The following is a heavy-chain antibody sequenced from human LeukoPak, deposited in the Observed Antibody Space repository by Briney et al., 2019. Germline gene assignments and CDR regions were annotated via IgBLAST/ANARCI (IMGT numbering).Heavy chain of an antibody. J-gene: IGHJ6*03. CDR3: ARVLYDSSGYYSDYYYYMDV. CDR2: IYYSGST. Sequence: SETLSPTCTVSGGSISSYYWSWIRQPPGKGLEWIGYIYYSGSTNYNPSLKSRVTISVDTSKNQFSLKPSPVTAADTAVYYCARVLYDSSGYYSDYYYYMDVWGKGTTVTVSS. V-gene: IGHV4-59*01. CDR1: GGSISSYY. D-gene: IGHD3-22*01.